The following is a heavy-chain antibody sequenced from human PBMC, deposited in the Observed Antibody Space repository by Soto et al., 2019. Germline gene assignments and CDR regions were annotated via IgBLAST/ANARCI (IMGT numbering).Heavy chain of an antibody. J-gene: IGHJ4*02. D-gene: IGHD2-2*01. Sequence: GGSLRLSCAASGFTFSAYAMTWVRQAPGKGLEWVSVISGNGGSTYYADSVKGRFTISRDNSKNTLYVQMNSLRAEDTAVYYCAKAGASIHWGQGTLVTVSS. V-gene: IGHV3-23*01. CDR2: ISGNGGST. CDR1: GFTFSAYA. CDR3: AKAGASIH.